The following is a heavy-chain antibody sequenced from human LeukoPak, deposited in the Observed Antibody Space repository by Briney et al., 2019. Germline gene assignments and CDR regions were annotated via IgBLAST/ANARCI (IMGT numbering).Heavy chain of an antibody. V-gene: IGHV4-34*01. D-gene: IGHD3-22*01. CDR1: GGSFSGYY. CDR2: INHSGST. Sequence: SETLPLTCAVYGGSFSGYYWSWIRQPPGKGLEWIGEINHSGSTNYNPSLKSRVTISVDTSKNQFSLKLSSVTAADTAVYYCARVWDSSGSYYFDYWGQGTLVTVSS. J-gene: IGHJ4*02. CDR3: ARVWDSSGSYYFDY.